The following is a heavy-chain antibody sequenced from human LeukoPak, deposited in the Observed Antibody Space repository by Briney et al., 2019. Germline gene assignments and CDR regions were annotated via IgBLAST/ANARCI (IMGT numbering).Heavy chain of an antibody. Sequence: SETLSLTCTVSGGSISSSYYWGWIRQPPGKGLEWIGSIYYRGGTYYNPPLKSRVTISVDASKNQFSLKLSSVTAADTAVYYCASQGSGGSYYYYMDVWGKGTTVTVSS. CDR2: IYYRGGT. D-gene: IGHD2-15*01. CDR1: GGSISSSYY. V-gene: IGHV4-39*01. CDR3: ASQGSGGSYYYYMDV. J-gene: IGHJ6*03.